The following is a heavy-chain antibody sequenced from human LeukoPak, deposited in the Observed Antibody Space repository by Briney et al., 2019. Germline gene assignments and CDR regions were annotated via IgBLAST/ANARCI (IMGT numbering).Heavy chain of an antibody. Sequence: GGSLRLSCAASGFPFSSYEMNWVRQAPGKGLEWVSYISLSGSDTYYADSVTGRFTISRDNAKNSLYLQMNSLRAEDTAVYYCARDGAISGSYYAFDIWGQGTMVTVSS. V-gene: IGHV3-48*03. CDR1: GFPFSSYE. CDR2: ISLSGSDT. D-gene: IGHD1-26*01. CDR3: ARDGAISGSYYAFDI. J-gene: IGHJ3*02.